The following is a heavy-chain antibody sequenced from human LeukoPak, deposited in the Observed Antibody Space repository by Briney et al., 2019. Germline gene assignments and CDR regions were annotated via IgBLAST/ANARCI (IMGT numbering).Heavy chain of an antibody. D-gene: IGHD3-3*01. CDR1: EFTFSYYA. Sequence: GSLRLSCAASEFTFSYYAMSWVRQAPGKGLEWVANIKLDGSEKNYVDSVKGRFTISRDNTKNSLYLQMNSLRAEDTAVFYCARDQYDTWSRRGNFDSWGQGTLVIVSS. CDR2: IKLDGSEK. V-gene: IGHV3-7*03. J-gene: IGHJ4*02. CDR3: ARDQYDTWSRRGNFDS.